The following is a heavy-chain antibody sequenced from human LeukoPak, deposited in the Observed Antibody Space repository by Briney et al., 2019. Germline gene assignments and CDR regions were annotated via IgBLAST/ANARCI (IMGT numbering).Heavy chain of an antibody. CDR3: ARDNWNYGSSMDV. CDR1: GGFVTSYY. Sequence: NASETLSLTCTVSGGFVTSYYWSWIRQPPGKGLEWIGYIYYSGSTNYNPSLKSRVTISVDTSTNQFSLKLSSVTAADTAVYYCARDNWNYGSSMDVWGQGTTVTVSS. D-gene: IGHD1-7*01. J-gene: IGHJ6*02. V-gene: IGHV4-59*02. CDR2: IYYSGST.